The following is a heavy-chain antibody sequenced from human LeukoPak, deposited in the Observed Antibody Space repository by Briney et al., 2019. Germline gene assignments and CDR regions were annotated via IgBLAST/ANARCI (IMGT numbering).Heavy chain of an antibody. Sequence: GGSLRLSCAASGFTVSSNYMSWVRQAPGKGLEWVAVIYSGGSTYYADSVMSRVTISRDNSKNTLYLQMNSLRAEDTAVYYCARDSDSSGYYSLRWGQGNLVTVSS. CDR1: GFTVSSNY. D-gene: IGHD3-22*01. J-gene: IGHJ4*02. V-gene: IGHV3-66*01. CDR2: IYSGGST. CDR3: ARDSDSSGYYSLR.